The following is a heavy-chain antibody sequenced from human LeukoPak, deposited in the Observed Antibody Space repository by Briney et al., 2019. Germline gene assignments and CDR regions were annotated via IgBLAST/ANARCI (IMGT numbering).Heavy chain of an antibody. CDR2: IIPIFGTA. D-gene: IGHD3-3*01. CDR1: GGTFSSYA. CDR3: ARAYYDFWSGYSNRYYYYGMDV. Sequence: SVKVSCKASGGTFSSYAISWVRQAPGQGLEWMGGIIPIFGTANYAQKFQGRVTITADESTSTAYMELSSLRSEDTAVYYCARAYYDFWSGYSNRYYYYGMDVWGRGTTVTVSS. V-gene: IGHV1-69*13. J-gene: IGHJ6*02.